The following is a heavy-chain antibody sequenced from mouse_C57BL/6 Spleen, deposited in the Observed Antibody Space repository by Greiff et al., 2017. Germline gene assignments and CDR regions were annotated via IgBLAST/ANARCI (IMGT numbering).Heavy chain of an antibody. V-gene: IGHV1-54*01. CDR3: ARRITTAVLDY. CDR1: GYAFTNYL. J-gene: IGHJ2*01. Sequence: VQRVESGAELVRPGTSVKVSCKASGYAFTNYLIEWVKPRPGQGLEWVGVIYPGSGGTNYNEKFKGKATLTADKSSSPAYMQSSSLASEDSAYYFCARRITTAVLDYWGQGTTLTVSS. CDR2: IYPGSGGT. D-gene: IGHD1-2*01.